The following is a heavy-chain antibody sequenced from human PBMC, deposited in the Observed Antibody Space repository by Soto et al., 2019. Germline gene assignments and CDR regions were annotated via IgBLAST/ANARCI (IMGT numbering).Heavy chain of an antibody. Sequence: QVQLVQSGAEVKKPGASVKVSCKVSGYTLTELSMPWVRQAPGKGLEWMGGFDPEDGETIHAQKFQGRVTMTEETSTDTAYMELSSLRSEDTAVYYCTCEWGGYWFDLWGQGTLVTVSS. CDR3: TCEWGGYWFDL. D-gene: IGHD5-12*01. J-gene: IGHJ5*02. CDR1: GYTLTELS. V-gene: IGHV1-24*01. CDR2: FDPEDGET.